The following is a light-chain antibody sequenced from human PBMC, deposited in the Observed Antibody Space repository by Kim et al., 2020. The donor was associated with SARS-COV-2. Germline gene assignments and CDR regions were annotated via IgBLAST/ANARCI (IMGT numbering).Light chain of an antibody. V-gene: IGLV2-8*03. CDR1: SSDVGAYNS. CDR3: SSYAGSNNLV. Sequence: GQSVPISCTGTSSDVGAYNSVSWYQQHPGKAPKLMIYDVTKRLSGVPDRFFGSKSDNTASLTVSGLQAEDDADYYCSSYAGSNNLVFGGGTQLTVL. J-gene: IGLJ2*01. CDR2: DVT.